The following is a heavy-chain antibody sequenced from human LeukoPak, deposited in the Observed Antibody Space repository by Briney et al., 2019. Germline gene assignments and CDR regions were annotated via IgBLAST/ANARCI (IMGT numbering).Heavy chain of an antibody. CDR3: ARDIPVGYSYGSGYY. Sequence: GGSLRLSCAASGFTVSSNYMSWVRQAPGKGLEWVSVIYSGGSTYYADSVKGRFTISRDNAKNSLYLQVNSLRAEDTAVYYCARDIPVGYSYGSGYYWGQGTLVTVSS. V-gene: IGHV3-66*01. CDR2: IYSGGST. D-gene: IGHD5-18*01. J-gene: IGHJ4*02. CDR1: GFTVSSNY.